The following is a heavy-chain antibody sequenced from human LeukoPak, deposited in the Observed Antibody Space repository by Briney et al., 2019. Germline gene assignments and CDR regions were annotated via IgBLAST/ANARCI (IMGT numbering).Heavy chain of an antibody. CDR3: ARLRLKYYDFWSGYSQGAFDI. J-gene: IGHJ3*02. D-gene: IGHD3-3*01. CDR1: GGSFSGYY. V-gene: IGHV4-34*01. CDR2: INHSGST. Sequence: SETLSLTCAVYGGSFSGYYWSWIRQPLGKGLEWIGEINHSGSTNYNPSLKSRVTISVDTSKNQFSLKLSSVTAADTAVYYCARLRLKYYDFWSGYSQGAFDIWGQGTMVTVSS.